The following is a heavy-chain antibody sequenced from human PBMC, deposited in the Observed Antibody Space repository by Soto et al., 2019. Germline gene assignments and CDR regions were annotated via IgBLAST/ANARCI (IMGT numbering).Heavy chain of an antibody. CDR3: TKSSGGSSSVGMDY. J-gene: IGHJ4*02. CDR2: ITRDGYNK. V-gene: IGHV3-30*04. D-gene: IGHD6-6*01. Sequence: QVQLVESGGGVVQPGRSLRLSCAVSGFNFKNYALNWVRQAPGKGLEWVASITRDGYNKYYADSVKGRFTISRDNSKNTLSLQMTALRIEDSSVYYCTKSSGGSSSVGMDYWGQGTLVTVSS. CDR1: GFNFKNYA.